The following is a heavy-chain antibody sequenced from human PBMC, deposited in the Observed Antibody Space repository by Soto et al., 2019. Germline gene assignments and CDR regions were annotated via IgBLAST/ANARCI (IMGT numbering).Heavy chain of an antibody. J-gene: IGHJ4*02. CDR1: GGSLSSGGYY. V-gene: IGHV4-31*03. CDR3: ESYVAAAAHRNFDY. Sequence: SETLSLTCTVSGGSLSSGGYYWSWIRQHPGKGLEWIGYIYYSGSTYYNPSLKSRVTISVDTSKNQFSLKLSSVTAADTAVYYCESYVAAAAHRNFDYWGQGTLVTVSS. D-gene: IGHD6-13*01. CDR2: IYYSGST.